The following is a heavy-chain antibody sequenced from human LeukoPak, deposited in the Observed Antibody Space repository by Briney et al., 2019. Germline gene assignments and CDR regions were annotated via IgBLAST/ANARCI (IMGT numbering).Heavy chain of an antibody. CDR2: IRYDGSNK. CDR1: GFTFSSYG. J-gene: IGHJ4*02. V-gene: IGHV3-30*02. D-gene: IGHD5-12*01. Sequence: PGGSLRLSCAASGFTFSSYGMHWVRQAPGKGLEWVAFIRYDGSNKYYADSVKGRFTISRDNSKNTLYLQTNSLRAEDTAVYYCAKLGGYSGYDPRIAAAGYFDYWGQGTLVTVSS. CDR3: AKLGGYSGYDPRIAAAGYFDY.